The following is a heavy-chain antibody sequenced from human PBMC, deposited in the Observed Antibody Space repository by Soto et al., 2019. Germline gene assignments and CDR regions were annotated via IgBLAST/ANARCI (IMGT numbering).Heavy chain of an antibody. V-gene: IGHV4-31*03. Sequence: QVQLQESGPGLVKPSQTLSLTCTVSGGSISSGGYYWSWIRQHPGKGLEWIGYMYYSGSTYYNPSLKRRVTISVDTSKNPFSLKLSSVTAADTAVYYCAIGSTSLGMDVWGQGTTVTVSS. CDR2: MYYSGST. CDR1: GGSISSGGYY. J-gene: IGHJ6*02. CDR3: AIGSTSLGMDV. D-gene: IGHD2-2*01.